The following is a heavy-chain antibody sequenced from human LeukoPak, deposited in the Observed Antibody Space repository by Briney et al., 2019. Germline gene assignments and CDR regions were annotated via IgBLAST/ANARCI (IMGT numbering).Heavy chain of an antibody. CDR2: IGTAGDT. J-gene: IGHJ2*01. CDR1: GFTFSSYD. V-gene: IGHV3-13*04. D-gene: IGHD2-21*02. Sequence: GGSLRLSCAASGFTFSSYDMHWVRQGTGKGLEWVSAIGTAGDTYYPGSVKGRFTTSRENAENSLYLQMNSLGAGDTAMYYCAREGFCGGDCPGYFDLWGRGTLVTVSS. CDR3: AREGFCGGDCPGYFDL.